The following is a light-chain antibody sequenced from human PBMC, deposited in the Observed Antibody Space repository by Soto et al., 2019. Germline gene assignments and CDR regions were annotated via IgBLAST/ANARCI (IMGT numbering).Light chain of an antibody. CDR1: QSVSSY. Sequence: EIVLTQSPATLSLSPGERATLSCRASQSVSSYLAWYEQKPGQAPRLLIYAASNRATGIPARFSGSGSGTDFTLTISSLEPEDFAVYYCQQRSNRPKLTCGGGTKVEIK. CDR3: QQRSNRPKLT. CDR2: AAS. J-gene: IGKJ4*01. V-gene: IGKV3-11*01.